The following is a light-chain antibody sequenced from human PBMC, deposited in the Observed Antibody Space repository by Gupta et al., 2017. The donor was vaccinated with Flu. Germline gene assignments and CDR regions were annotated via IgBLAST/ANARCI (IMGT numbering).Light chain of an antibody. V-gene: IGKV1-33*01. J-gene: IGKJ5*01. CDR2: DAS. CDR1: QDITNY. Sequence: DVQMTQSPSSLSASVGDRVNITCQASQDITNYLNWYQQKPGKAPKLLIYDASNLETGVPPMFSGGGSGTDFTFTISSLPPEDFATYYCQHEENLQITFGQGTLLEIK. CDR3: QHEENLQIT.